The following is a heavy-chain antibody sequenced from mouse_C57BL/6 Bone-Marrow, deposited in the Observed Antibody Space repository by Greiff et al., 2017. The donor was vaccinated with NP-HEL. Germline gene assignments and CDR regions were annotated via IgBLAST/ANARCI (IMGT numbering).Heavy chain of an antibody. CDR3: ARRHYGSSYFDY. Sequence: VQLQQSGAELARPGASVKLSCKASGYTFTSYGISWVKQRTGQGLEWIGEIYPRSGNTYYNEKFKGKATLTADKSSSTAYMELRSLTSEDSAVYFCARRHYGSSYFDYWGQGTTLTVSS. V-gene: IGHV1-81*01. D-gene: IGHD1-1*01. CDR2: IYPRSGNT. CDR1: GYTFTSYG. J-gene: IGHJ2*01.